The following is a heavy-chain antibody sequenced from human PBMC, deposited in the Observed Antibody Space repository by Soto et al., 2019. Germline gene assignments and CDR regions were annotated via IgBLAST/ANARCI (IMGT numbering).Heavy chain of an antibody. Sequence: SETLSLTCAVYGGSFSGYYWSWIRQPPGKGLELIGEINHSGSTNYNPSLKSRVTISVDTSKNQFSLKLSSVTAADTAVYYCARGGGSSSWYLWFDPWGQGTLVTVSS. J-gene: IGHJ5*02. CDR3: ARGGGSSSWYLWFDP. CDR1: GGSFSGYY. V-gene: IGHV4-34*01. D-gene: IGHD6-13*01. CDR2: INHSGST.